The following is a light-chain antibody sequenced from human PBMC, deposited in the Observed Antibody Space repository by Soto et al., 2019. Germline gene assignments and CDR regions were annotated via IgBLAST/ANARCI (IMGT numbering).Light chain of an antibody. Sequence: EIVVTQSPGTLSLSPGDRATLSCRASQSVSSNFLAWYQQKPGQAPRLLIYGASIRATGIPDRFSGSGSGTDFTLTIRRLETEDFAMYFCHQYGSSPRTFGQGTKVEIK. V-gene: IGKV3-20*01. CDR1: QSVSSNF. J-gene: IGKJ1*01. CDR3: HQYGSSPRT. CDR2: GAS.